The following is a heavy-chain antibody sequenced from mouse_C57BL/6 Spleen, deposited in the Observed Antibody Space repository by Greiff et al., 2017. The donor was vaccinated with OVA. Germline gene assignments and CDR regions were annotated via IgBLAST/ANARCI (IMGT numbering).Heavy chain of an antibody. CDR3: ARGGYPFAY. Sequence: VQLQQSGPELVKPGASVKIPCKASGYTFTDYNMDWVKQSHGKSLEWIGDINPNNGGTNYNQKFKGKATLTVDKSSNTAYMELRSLTSEDTAVYYCARGGYPFAYWGQGTLVTVSA. V-gene: IGHV1-18*01. CDR1: GYTFTDYN. CDR2: INPNNGGT. D-gene: IGHD2-2*01. J-gene: IGHJ3*01.